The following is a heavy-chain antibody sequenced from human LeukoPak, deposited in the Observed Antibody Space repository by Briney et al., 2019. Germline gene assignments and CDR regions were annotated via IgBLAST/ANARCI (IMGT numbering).Heavy chain of an antibody. D-gene: IGHD6-13*01. CDR1: GFTFSSYS. CDR2: ISTSSSTI. Sequence: GGSLRLSCAASGFTFSSYSMNWVRQAPGKGLEWDTYISTSSSTIYYADSVKGRFTISRDNAKNSLYLQMNSLRDEDTAVYYCARDGSGYSSSWRLYYFDYWGQGTLVTVSS. J-gene: IGHJ4*02. V-gene: IGHV3-48*02. CDR3: ARDGSGYSSSWRLYYFDY.